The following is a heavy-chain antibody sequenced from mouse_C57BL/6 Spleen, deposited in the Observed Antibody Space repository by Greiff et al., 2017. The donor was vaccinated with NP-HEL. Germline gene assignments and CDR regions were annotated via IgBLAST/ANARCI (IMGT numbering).Heavy chain of an antibody. CDR1: GYTFTSYW. CDR3: ARKTTGEAMDY. D-gene: IGHD1-1*01. V-gene: IGHV1-69*01. CDR2: IDPSDSYT. Sequence: QVQLQQPGAELVMPGASVKLSCTASGYTFTSYWMHWVKQRPGQGLEWIGEIDPSDSYTNYNQKFTGKSTLTVDKSSSTAYMQLSSRTSEDAAGYYCARKTTGEAMDYWGQGTSVTVSS. J-gene: IGHJ4*01.